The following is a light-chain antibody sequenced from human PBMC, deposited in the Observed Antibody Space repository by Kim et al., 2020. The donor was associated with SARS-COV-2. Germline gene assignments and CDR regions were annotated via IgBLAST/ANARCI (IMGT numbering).Light chain of an antibody. CDR3: CSYAGSMTYV. J-gene: IGLJ1*01. Sequence: QSALTQPASVSGPPGQSITISCTGTSSDVGSYDLVSWYQQHPGKAPKLMIYEVNKRPSGISNRFSGSKSGNTASLTISGLQAEDEADFYCCSYAGSMTYVFGTGTKVTVL. CDR2: EVN. V-gene: IGLV2-23*02. CDR1: SSDVGSYDL.